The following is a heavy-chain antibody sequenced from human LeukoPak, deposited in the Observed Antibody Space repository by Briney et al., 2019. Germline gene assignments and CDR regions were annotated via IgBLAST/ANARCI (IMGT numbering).Heavy chain of an antibody. V-gene: IGHV3-23*01. CDR1: EYTFSSYA. CDR3: GKDQGNGDYYRNYYYMEV. J-gene: IGHJ6*03. D-gene: IGHD4-17*01. CDR2: MSYNGGRV. Sequence: GGSLRLSCVASEYTFSSYAVSWVRQAPGKGLEWVSFMSYNGGRVHYADSVKSRFTISRDKSRNTVYLQMNSLRAEDTAVYYCGKDQGNGDYYRNYYYMEVWGKGTTVIVSS.